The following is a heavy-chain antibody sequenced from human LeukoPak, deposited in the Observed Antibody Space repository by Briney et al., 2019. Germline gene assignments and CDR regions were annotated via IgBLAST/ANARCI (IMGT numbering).Heavy chain of an antibody. CDR2: IKQDGSEK. V-gene: IGHV3-7*01. D-gene: IGHD4-17*01. CDR3: AREGVTTSLDY. J-gene: IGHJ4*02. CDR1: GFTFSSYW. Sequence: GGSLRLSCAASGFTFSSYWMSWVRQAPGKGLEWVANIKQDGSEKYYVDSVKGRFTISRDSAKNSVYLQMNSLRAEDTAVYYCAREGVTTSLDYWGQGTLVTVSS.